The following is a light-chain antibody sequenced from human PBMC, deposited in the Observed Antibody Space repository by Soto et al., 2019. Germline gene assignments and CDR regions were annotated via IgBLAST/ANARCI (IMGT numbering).Light chain of an antibody. V-gene: IGKV1-8*01. CDR3: QQYYSYPPT. Sequence: AIRMTQSPSSLSASTGDRVTITCRASQGISSYLAWYQQKPGKAPKLLIYAASTLQSGVPSRFSGSGCGTDVTLTISCLQSEDCATYYCQQYYSYPPTFGQGTKVEIK. CDR2: AAS. J-gene: IGKJ1*01. CDR1: QGISSY.